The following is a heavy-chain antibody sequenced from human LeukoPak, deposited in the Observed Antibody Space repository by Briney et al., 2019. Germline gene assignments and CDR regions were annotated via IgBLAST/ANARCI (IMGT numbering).Heavy chain of an antibody. CDR1: GFRFDGYG. CDR3: ARDRDILTGYVDY. D-gene: IGHD3-9*01. V-gene: IGHV3-20*04. Sequence: GGSLRLSCEASGFRFDGYGMTWVRQVPGKGLEWISGIDSNGRSTNYADFVEGRFTISRDNAKNSLYLQMNNLRADDTAVYYCARDRDILTGYVDYWGQGTLVTVSS. CDR2: IDSNGRST. J-gene: IGHJ4*02.